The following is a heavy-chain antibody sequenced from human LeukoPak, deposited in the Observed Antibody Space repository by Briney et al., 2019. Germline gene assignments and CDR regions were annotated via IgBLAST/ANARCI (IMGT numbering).Heavy chain of an antibody. CDR3: AKGKEEDYYYYYYGMDV. CDR1: GFTFDDYA. D-gene: IGHD4-11*01. Sequence: PGGSLRLSCAASGFTFDDYAMHWVRQAPGKGLEWVSLISGDGGSTYYADSVKGRFTISRDNSKNSLYLQMNSLRTEDTALYYCAKGKEEDYYYYYYGMDVWGQGTTVNVSS. CDR2: ISGDGGST. V-gene: IGHV3-43*02. J-gene: IGHJ6*02.